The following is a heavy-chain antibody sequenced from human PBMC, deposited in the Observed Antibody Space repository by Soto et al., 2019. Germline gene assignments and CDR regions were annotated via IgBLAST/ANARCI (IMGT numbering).Heavy chain of an antibody. CDR3: ARHVWLES. V-gene: IGHV3-53*01. CDR1: GFNVSSNS. Sequence: GGSLRLSCAASGFNVSSNSMIWVRQAPGKGLEWLSLIHSDANTKYADSVKGRFTISRDSFENTVYLQMNSLRAEDTALYYCARHVWLESWGQGTLVTVSS. J-gene: IGHJ5*01. CDR2: IHSDANT.